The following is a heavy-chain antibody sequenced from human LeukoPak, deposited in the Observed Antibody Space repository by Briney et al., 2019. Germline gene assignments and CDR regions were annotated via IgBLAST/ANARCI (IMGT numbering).Heavy chain of an antibody. D-gene: IGHD2-2*02. V-gene: IGHV1-69*01. CDR1: GVTFSSYA. Sequence: ASVKVSCKASGVTFSSYAISLVRQAPGQGLEWMGGIIPIFGTANYAQKFQGRVTITADESTSTGYMELSSLRSEDTAVYYCARVEDTVVVPAAIPRGGYFDWLGAFDIWGQGTMVAVSS. CDR2: IIPIFGTA. CDR3: ARVEDTVVVPAAIPRGGYFDWLGAFDI. J-gene: IGHJ3*02.